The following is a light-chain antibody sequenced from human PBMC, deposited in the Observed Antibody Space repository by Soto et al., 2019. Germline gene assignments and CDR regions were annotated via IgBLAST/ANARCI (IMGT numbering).Light chain of an antibody. CDR3: QQYGSSPPLT. V-gene: IGKV3-20*01. CDR1: QSGSSSY. CDR2: GAS. J-gene: IGKJ4*01. Sequence: ESVLTQAPGTLSLYTGERATLSCRASQSGSSSYLAWYQQKPGQAPRLLIYGASSRATGIPDRFSGSGSGTDFTLTISRLEPEDFAVYYCQQYGSSPPLTFGGGTKVDIK.